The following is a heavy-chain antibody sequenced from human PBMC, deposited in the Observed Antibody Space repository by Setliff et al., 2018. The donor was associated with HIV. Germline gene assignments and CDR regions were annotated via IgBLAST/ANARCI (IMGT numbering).Heavy chain of an antibody. D-gene: IGHD3-22*01. CDR3: ARKYYFDRSGYQRDWNFDL. V-gene: IGHV4-59*11. J-gene: IGHJ2*01. CDR1: GGSIGSHY. Sequence: SETLSLTCSVSGGSIGSHYWSWIRQPPGKGLEWIGYFYNSGQTNTNPSLRSRVTISVDTSKNQFSLKLSSVTAADTAVYYCARKYYFDRSGYQRDWNFDLWGRGTLVTVSS. CDR2: FYNSGQT.